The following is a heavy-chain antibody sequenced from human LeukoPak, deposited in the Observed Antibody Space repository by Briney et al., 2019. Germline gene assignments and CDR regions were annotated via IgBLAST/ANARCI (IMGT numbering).Heavy chain of an antibody. J-gene: IGHJ3*02. Sequence: PSETLSLTCAVSGGSISSGGYSWSWIRQPPGKGLEWIGYIYYSGSTYYNPSLKSRVTISVDTSKNQFSLKLSSVTAADTAVYYCARGYYGVGDAFDIWGQGTMVTVSS. CDR2: IYYSGST. CDR3: ARGYYGVGDAFDI. CDR1: GGSISSGGYS. V-gene: IGHV4-30-4*07. D-gene: IGHD4-17*01.